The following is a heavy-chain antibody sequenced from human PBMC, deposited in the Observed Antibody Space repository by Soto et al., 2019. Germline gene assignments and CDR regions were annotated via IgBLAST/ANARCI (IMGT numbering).Heavy chain of an antibody. J-gene: IGHJ4*02. D-gene: IGHD2-15*01. V-gene: IGHV4-34*01. CDR1: GGSFTTYY. Sequence: QVQLHQWGAGLLKPSETLSLTCAVYGGSFTTYYWSWIRQSPGKGLEWIGEINHSGFTNYNPSLESPVTTSVDTSKNQFSLKLRSVTAADTAIYYCARRYCSDSYCSYFDYWGRGTLVSVSS. CDR3: ARRYCSDSYCSYFDY. CDR2: INHSGFT.